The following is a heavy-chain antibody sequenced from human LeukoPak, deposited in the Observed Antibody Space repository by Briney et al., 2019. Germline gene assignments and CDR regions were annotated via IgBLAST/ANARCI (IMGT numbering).Heavy chain of an antibody. V-gene: IGHV1-18*01. J-gene: IGHJ4*02. Sequence: GASVKVSCKASGYTFTSYSINWVRQAPGQGLEWMGWISTYNGNTNYAQKLQGRVTMTTDTSTSTVYMELSSLRSEDTAVYYCAREIDYWGQGTLVTVSS. CDR3: AREIDY. CDR1: GYTFTSYS. CDR2: ISTYNGNT.